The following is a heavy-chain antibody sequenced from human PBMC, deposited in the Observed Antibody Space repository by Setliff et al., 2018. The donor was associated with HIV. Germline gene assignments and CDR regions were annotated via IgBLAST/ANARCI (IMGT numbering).Heavy chain of an antibody. CDR3: AREPDSSGWYSLDY. CDR1: GFNFSDDY. Sequence: GGSLRLSCVVSGFNFSDDYMSWIRQAPGKGLEWVSYISSSGSFTNYADSVKGRFTISRDNAKNSLYLQMNSLRAEDTAVYYCAREPDSSGWYSLDYWGQGTLVTVSS. D-gene: IGHD6-19*01. CDR2: ISSSGSFT. J-gene: IGHJ4*02. V-gene: IGHV3-11*06.